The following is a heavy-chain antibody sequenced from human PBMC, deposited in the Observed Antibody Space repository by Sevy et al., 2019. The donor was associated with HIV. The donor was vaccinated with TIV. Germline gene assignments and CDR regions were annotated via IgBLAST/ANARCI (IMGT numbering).Heavy chain of an antibody. V-gene: IGHV3-30*18. CDR1: GFSFSNTG. CDR2: VSRDGITV. J-gene: IGHJ4*02. CDR3: AKEDSNYYYDY. Sequence: GGSLRLSCAATGFSFSNTGMHWVRQAPGKGLEWVGIVSRDGITVFYAESVKGRFTISRDNSKSTLYLQMNSLRLEDTAVNYCAKEDSNYYYDYWGQGTLVTVSS. D-gene: IGHD6-13*01.